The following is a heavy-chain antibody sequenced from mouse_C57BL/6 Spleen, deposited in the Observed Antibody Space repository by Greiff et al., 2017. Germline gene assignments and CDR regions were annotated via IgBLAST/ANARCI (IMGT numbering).Heavy chain of an antibody. V-gene: IGHV14-4*01. J-gene: IGHJ3*01. Sequence: VQLQQSGAELVRPGASVKLSCTASGFNFKDDYMHWVKQRPEQGLEWIGWIDPENGDTEYASKFQGKATITADTTSNTAYLQLSSLASEDTAVYYYTAIRLWGQGTLVTVSA. CDR3: TAIRL. CDR2: IDPENGDT. D-gene: IGHD1-2*01. CDR1: GFNFKDDY.